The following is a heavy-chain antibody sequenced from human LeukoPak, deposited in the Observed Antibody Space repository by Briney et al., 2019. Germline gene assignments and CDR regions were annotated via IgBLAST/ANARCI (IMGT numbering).Heavy chain of an antibody. CDR2: ISGSGGST. V-gene: IGHV3-23*01. CDR1: GFTFSSYA. D-gene: IGHD5-12*01. J-gene: IGHJ6*02. CDR3: AKGPWATGYYYGMDV. Sequence: PGGSLRLSCAASGFTFSSYAMSWVRQAPGKGLEWVSAISGSGGSTYYADSVKGRFTISRDNSKNTLYLQMNSLRAEDTAVYYCAKGPWATGYYYGMDVWGQGTTVTVSS.